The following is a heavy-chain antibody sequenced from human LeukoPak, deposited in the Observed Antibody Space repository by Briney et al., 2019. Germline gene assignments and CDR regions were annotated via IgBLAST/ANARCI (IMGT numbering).Heavy chain of an antibody. CDR1: GGSISSYY. V-gene: IGHV4-59*08. Sequence: SKTLSLTCTVSGGSISSYYWSWIRQPPGKGLEWIGYVSYSGITNYNPSLKSRVTISIDTSKNRFSLKLSSVTAADTAVYYCARRSYYDGSGYDYWGQGTLVTVSS. J-gene: IGHJ4*02. CDR2: VSYSGIT. CDR3: ARRSYYDGSGYDY. D-gene: IGHD3-22*01.